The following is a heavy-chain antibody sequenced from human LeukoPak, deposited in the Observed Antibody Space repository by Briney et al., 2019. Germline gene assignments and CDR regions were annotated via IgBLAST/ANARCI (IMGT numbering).Heavy chain of an antibody. J-gene: IGHJ3*02. CDR2: ISSSGSTI. D-gene: IGHD6-13*01. Sequence: TGGSLRLSCAASGFTFSSYEMNWVRQAPGKGLEWVSYISSSGSTIYYADSVKGRFTISRDNAKNSLYLQMNSLRAEDTAVYYCARELLVRGAFDIWGQGTMVTVSS. V-gene: IGHV3-48*03. CDR1: GFTFSSYE. CDR3: ARELLVRGAFDI.